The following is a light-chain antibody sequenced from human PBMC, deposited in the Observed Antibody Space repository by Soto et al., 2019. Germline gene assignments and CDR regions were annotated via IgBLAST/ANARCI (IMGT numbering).Light chain of an antibody. Sequence: DIQMTQSPSTLSASVGDRVNITCRASQSISGWLAWYQQKPGKAPKLLIYKAFNLETGVPSRFSGSGSGTEFSLTISSLQPDDFATYYCQQWVTFVPGTKVDIK. CDR1: QSISGW. CDR3: QQWVT. CDR2: KAF. V-gene: IGKV1-5*03. J-gene: IGKJ3*01.